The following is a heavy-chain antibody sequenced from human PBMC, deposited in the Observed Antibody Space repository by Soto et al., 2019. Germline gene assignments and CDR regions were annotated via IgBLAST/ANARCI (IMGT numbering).Heavy chain of an antibody. CDR2: ISRDGRTT. CDR1: GFTVSSYG. CDR3: TGEVASGY. D-gene: IGHD2-8*02. Sequence: QVQLVESGGGVVQPGRSLRLSCAVSGFTVSSYGMHWVRQAPGKGLEWVAVISRDGRTTFYADSVKGRFTISRDNSRNTLFLEMNSLRGDDMAFYYCTGEVASGYWGQGTLVTVSS. J-gene: IGHJ4*02. V-gene: IGHV3-30*03.